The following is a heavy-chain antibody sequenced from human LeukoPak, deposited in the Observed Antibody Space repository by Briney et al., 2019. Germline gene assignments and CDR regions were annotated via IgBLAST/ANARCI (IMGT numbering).Heavy chain of an antibody. CDR2: IIPIFGTA. Sequence: VEVSCKASGGTFSSYAISWVRQAPGQGLEWMGGIIPIFGTANYAQKFQGRVTITTDESTSTAYMELSSLRSEDTAVYYCAREEEMATTLDYWGQGTLVTVSS. J-gene: IGHJ4*02. V-gene: IGHV1-69*05. D-gene: IGHD5-24*01. CDR1: GGTFSSYA. CDR3: AREEEMATTLDY.